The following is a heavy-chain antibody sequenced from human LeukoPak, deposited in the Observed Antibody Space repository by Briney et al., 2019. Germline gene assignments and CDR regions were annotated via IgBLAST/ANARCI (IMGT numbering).Heavy chain of an antibody. D-gene: IGHD3-9*01. CDR2: INPSGGST. CDR3: ASTRAHYDILTGYYPFHYYFDY. J-gene: IGHJ4*02. Sequence: ASVKVSCKASGYTFTSYYMHWVRQAPGQGLEWMGIINPSGGSTSYAQKFQGGVTMTRDTSTSTVYMELSSLRSEDTAVYYCASTRAHYDILTGYYPFHYYFDYWGQGTLVTVSS. CDR1: GYTFTSYY. V-gene: IGHV1-46*01.